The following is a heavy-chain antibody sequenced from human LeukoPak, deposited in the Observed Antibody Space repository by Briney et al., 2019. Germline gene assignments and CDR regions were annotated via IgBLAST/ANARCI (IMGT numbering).Heavy chain of an antibody. J-gene: IGHJ4*02. Sequence: LSLTCAVYGGSFSGYYWSWIRQAPGKGLEWVSYISSSSSTIYYADSVKGRFTISRDNAKNSLYLQMNSLRDEDTAVYYCASAGSGLYWGQGTLVTVSS. CDR1: GGSFSGYY. CDR3: ASAGSGLY. CDR2: ISSSSSTI. D-gene: IGHD6-19*01. V-gene: IGHV3-11*04.